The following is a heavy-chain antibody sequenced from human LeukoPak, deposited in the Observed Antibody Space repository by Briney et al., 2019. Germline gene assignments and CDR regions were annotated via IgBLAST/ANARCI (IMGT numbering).Heavy chain of an antibody. V-gene: IGHV3-20*04. Sequence: GGSLRLSCAASGFTFDDYGMSWVRQAPGKGLEWVSGINWNGGSTGYADSVKGRFTISRDNAKNSLYLQMNSLRAEDTAVYYCARTNPWELKYYFDYWGQGTLVTVSS. D-gene: IGHD1-7*01. J-gene: IGHJ4*02. CDR2: INWNGGST. CDR1: GFTFDDYG. CDR3: ARTNPWELKYYFDY.